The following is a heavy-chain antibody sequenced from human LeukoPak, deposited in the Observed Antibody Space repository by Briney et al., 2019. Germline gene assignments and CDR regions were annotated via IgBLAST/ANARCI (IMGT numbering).Heavy chain of an antibody. CDR2: IIPIFGTA. D-gene: IGHD3-10*01. J-gene: IGHJ4*02. Sequence: SVKVSCKASGYTFTSYAISWVRQAPGQGLEWMGGIIPIFGTANYAQKFQGRVTITADESTSTAYMELSSLRSEDTAVYYCALLLWFEEFRKPPRYWGQGTLVTVSS. CDR1: GYTFTSYA. CDR3: ALLLWFEEFRKPPRY. V-gene: IGHV1-69*13.